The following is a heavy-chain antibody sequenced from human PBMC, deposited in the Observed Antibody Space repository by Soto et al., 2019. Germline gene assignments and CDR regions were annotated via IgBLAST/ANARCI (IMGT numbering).Heavy chain of an antibody. D-gene: IGHD3-3*01. CDR3: AKTPFEWLLLAPCDY. CDR2: ISYDGSNK. J-gene: IGHJ4*02. CDR1: GFTFSSFG. Sequence: QVHLVESGGGVVQPGRSLTLSCAASGFTFSSFGMHWVRQAPGKGLEWVAVISYDGSNKFYADSVRGRFTISRDNSKNTLNLHLNTLRAEDTAVYFCAKTPFEWLLLAPCDYWGQGTLVTVSS. V-gene: IGHV3-30*18.